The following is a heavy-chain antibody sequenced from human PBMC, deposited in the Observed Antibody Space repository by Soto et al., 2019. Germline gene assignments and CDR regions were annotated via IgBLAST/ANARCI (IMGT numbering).Heavy chain of an antibody. CDR1: GFTFSTYT. CDR3: SRDQGVVPAAKPYGFDP. Sequence: GGSLRLSCAASGFTFSTYTMSWVRRAPGKGLEWVSAISGSSTSPSYADSVQGRCTISRDNPKKTLYLQMNNLRAEDTAVYYYSRDQGVVPAAKPYGFDPWGQGTLVTVSS. D-gene: IGHD2-2*01. V-gene: IGHV3-23*01. J-gene: IGHJ5*02. CDR2: ISGSSTSP.